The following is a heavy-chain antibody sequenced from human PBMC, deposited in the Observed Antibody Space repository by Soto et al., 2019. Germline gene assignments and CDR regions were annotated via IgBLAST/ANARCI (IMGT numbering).Heavy chain of an antibody. D-gene: IGHD3-10*01. Sequence: GGSLRLSCAASGFTFSSYSMNWVRQAPGKGLEWVSYISSSSSTIYYADSVKGRFTISRDNAKNSLYLQMNSLRAEDTAVYYCARDTMYLWNAFDIWGQGTMVTVSS. CDR2: ISSSSSTI. CDR3: ARDTMYLWNAFDI. CDR1: GFTFSSYS. V-gene: IGHV3-48*04. J-gene: IGHJ3*02.